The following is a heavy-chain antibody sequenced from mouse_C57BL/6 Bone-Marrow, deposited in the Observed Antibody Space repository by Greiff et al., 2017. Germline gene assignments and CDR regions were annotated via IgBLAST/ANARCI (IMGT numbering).Heavy chain of an antibody. D-gene: IGHD6-1*01. CDR1: GYTFTSYW. CDR3: ARPHFDY. J-gene: IGHJ3*01. CDR2: IDPTSGGT. V-gene: IGHV1-72*01. Sequence: QVHVKQSGAELVKPGASVKLSCKASGYTFTSYWMHWVKQRPGRGLEWIGRIDPTSGGTKYNEKFKGKDTVTVDKPSSTAYMQLSSLASEDSAVYEGARPHFDYWGQGTLVTVSA.